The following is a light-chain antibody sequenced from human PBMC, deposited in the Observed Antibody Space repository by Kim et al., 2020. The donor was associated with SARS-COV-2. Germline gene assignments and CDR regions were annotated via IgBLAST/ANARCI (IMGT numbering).Light chain of an antibody. V-gene: IGLV1-47*01. Sequence: GQRVTISCSGGGSNIGTNYVYWYQQLPGTAPKLLISRNNQRPSGVPDRFSGSESGTSASLAISGLRSEDEADYYCAAWDDSLRAWVFGGGTKVTVL. CDR1: GSNIGTNY. CDR3: AAWDDSLRAWV. CDR2: RNN. J-gene: IGLJ3*02.